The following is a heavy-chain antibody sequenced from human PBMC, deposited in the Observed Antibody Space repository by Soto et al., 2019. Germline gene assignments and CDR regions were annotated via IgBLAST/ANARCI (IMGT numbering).Heavy chain of an antibody. CDR3: AKGRGTNYYYHMDV. CDR1: GFTFNNYA. CDR2: ITGSGDSA. D-gene: IGHD1-26*01. V-gene: IGHV3-23*01. J-gene: IGHJ6*03. Sequence: EVQLLESGGGLVQPGGSLRLSCAASGFTFNNYAISWVLQAPGKGLEWVSTITGSGDSAYYADSVKGCFIISRDNSKNTLYMQMHRLGAEDAAIYYCAKGRGTNYYYHMDVWGGGTTFTVSS.